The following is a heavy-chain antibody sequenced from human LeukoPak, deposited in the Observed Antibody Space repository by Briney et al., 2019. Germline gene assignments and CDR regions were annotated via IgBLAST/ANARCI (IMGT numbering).Heavy chain of an antibody. CDR3: ARLPLGGIAAAGNYY. D-gene: IGHD6-13*01. J-gene: IGHJ4*02. CDR2: IYYSGST. V-gene: IGHV4-39*01. Sequence: SETLSLTCTVSGGSISRSSYYWGWIRQPPGKGLEWIGSIYYSGSTYYNPSLKSRVNISVDTSKNQFSLKLSSVTAADTAVYYCARLPLGGIAAAGNYYWGQGTLVTVSS. CDR1: GGSISRSSYY.